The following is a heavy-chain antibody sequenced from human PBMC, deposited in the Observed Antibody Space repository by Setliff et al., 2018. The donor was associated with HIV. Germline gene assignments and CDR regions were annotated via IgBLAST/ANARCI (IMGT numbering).Heavy chain of an antibody. Sequence: PSETLSLTCVVSGASINTFSWSWIRQPPGKGLEWIGFVDHSGTTKYNPSLKGRLSMSADASRSHISLELNSVTAADTAVYYCARAELHYDILTQFKSVDVWGKGTTVTSPQ. V-gene: IGHV4-59*12. CDR3: ARAELHYDILTQFKSVDV. CDR1: GASINTFS. D-gene: IGHD3-9*01. J-gene: IGHJ6*04. CDR2: VDHSGTT.